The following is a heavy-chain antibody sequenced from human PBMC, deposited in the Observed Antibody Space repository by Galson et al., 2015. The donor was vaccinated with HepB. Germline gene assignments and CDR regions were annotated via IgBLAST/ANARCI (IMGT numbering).Heavy chain of an antibody. CDR2: ISRTGTTI. Sequence: SLRLSCAASGFIFSDYYMSWIRQAPGKGLEWISHISRTGTTIFYSDSVEGRFTVSRDNTKNSLYLRMNSLRDDDTAVYYCVSDITLPVISCYFDSWGQRTLFTAS. J-gene: IGHJ4*02. CDR1: GFIFSDYY. V-gene: IGHV3-11*01. CDR3: VSDITLPVISCYFDS. D-gene: IGHD3-10*01.